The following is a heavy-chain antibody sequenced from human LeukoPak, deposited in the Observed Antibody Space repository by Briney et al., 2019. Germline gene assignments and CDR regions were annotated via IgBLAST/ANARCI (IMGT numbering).Heavy chain of an antibody. V-gene: IGHV3-23*01. D-gene: IGHD2-2*02. CDR3: AKDLEWVVPAAIRDY. CDR1: GFTFSSFP. J-gene: IGHJ4*02. CDR2: IGGNGGGT. Sequence: GGSLRLSCAASGFTFSSFPMSWVRQAPGRGLEWVSIIGGNGGGTYYADSVKGRFTISRDNSKNTLYLQMNSLRAEDTAVYYCAKDLEWVVPAAIRDYWGQGTLVTVSS.